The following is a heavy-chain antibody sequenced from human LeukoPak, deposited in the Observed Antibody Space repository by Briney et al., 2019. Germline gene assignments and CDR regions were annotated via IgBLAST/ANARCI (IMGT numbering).Heavy chain of an antibody. Sequence: PGGSLRLSCTASGFTFGDYAMSWVRQAPGKGLEWVGFTRSKAYGGTTEYAASVKGRFTISRDDSKSIAYLQMNSLKTEDTAVYYCTRRVYCSGGSCYDYWGQGTLVTVSS. CDR1: GFTFGDYA. CDR2: TRSKAYGGTT. CDR3: TRRVYCSGGSCYDY. J-gene: IGHJ4*02. D-gene: IGHD2-15*01. V-gene: IGHV3-49*04.